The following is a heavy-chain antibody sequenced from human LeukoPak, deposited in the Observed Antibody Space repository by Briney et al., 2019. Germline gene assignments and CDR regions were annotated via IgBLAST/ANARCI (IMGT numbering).Heavy chain of an antibody. D-gene: IGHD3-10*01. Sequence: SETLSLTCAVSGGSISSSNWWSWVRQPPGKGLEWIGEIYHSGSTNYNPSLKSRVTISVDKSKNQFSLKLSSVTAADTAVYYCAGGSGSYYNYFCYWGQGTPVTVSS. V-gene: IGHV4-4*02. J-gene: IGHJ4*02. CDR2: IYHSGST. CDR3: AGGSGSYYNYFCY. CDR1: GGSISSSNW.